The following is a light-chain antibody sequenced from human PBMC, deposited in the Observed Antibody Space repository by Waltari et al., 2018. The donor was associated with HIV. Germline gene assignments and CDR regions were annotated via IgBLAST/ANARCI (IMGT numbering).Light chain of an antibody. J-gene: IGKJ5*01. CDR2: GAS. CDR3: QQTNSLPIT. V-gene: IGKV1D-12*01. Sequence: IQMTQFPPSVSASVGDSVTMTCRATHGIANWVAWYQQKPGKAPKLLIHGASILQEGVPSRFSGSGSGTFFTLTINSLQPEDFATYFCQQTNSLPITFGQGTRLDSK. CDR1: HGIANW.